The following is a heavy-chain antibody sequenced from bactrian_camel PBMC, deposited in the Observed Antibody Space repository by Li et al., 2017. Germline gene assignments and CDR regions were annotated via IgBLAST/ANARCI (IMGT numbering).Heavy chain of an antibody. CDR3: MVETYCSGGRGSRY. Sequence: QVQLVESGGGSAQVGGSLKLSCDVDGIVFSTCGLGWYRQLPGKGREMVSEMSDDEPTKYSDSVKGRFTITQDKPENRVYLNMTGLEASDTAVYYCMVETYCSGGRGSRYWGQGTQVTVS. CDR2: MSDDEPT. D-gene: IGHD2*01. J-gene: IGHJ4*01. CDR1: GIVFSTCG. V-gene: IGHV3S53*01.